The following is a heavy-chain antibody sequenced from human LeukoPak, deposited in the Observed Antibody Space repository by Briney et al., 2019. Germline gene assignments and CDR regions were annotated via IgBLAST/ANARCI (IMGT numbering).Heavy chain of an antibody. D-gene: IGHD5-18*01. V-gene: IGHV3-49*04. CDR3: TRYSYGLSNC. CDR2: IRSKAYGGTT. J-gene: IGHJ4*02. Sequence: GGSLRLSCAASGFTFSNAWMSWVRQAPGKGLEWVGFIRSKAYGGTTEYAASVKGRFTISRDDSKSIAYLQMNSLKTEDTAVYYCTRYSYGLSNCWGQGTLVTVSS. CDR1: GFTFSNAW.